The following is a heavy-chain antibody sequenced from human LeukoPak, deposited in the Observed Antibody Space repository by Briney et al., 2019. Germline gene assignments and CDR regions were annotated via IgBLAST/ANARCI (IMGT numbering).Heavy chain of an antibody. CDR2: INPNSGGT. D-gene: IGHD3-9*01. Sequence: ASVKVSCKASGYTFTGYYIHWVRQAPGQGLEWMGWINPNSGGTKYAQKFQGRVTMTRDTSISTAYLELSRLRSDDTAVYYCARPYYDILTPQEYYFDFWGQGTLVTVSS. CDR1: GYTFTGYY. J-gene: IGHJ4*02. V-gene: IGHV1-2*02. CDR3: ARPYYDILTPQEYYFDF.